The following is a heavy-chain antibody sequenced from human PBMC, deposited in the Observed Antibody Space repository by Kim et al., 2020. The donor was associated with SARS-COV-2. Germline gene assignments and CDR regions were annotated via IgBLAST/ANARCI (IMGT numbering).Heavy chain of an antibody. CDR2: INHSGST. Sequence: SETLSLTCAVYGGSFSGYYWSWIRQPPGQGLEWIGEINHSGSTNYNPSLKSRVTISVDTSKNQFSLKLSSVTAADTAVYYCARGTHLAAAGTTGANWFDPWGQGTLVTVSS. V-gene: IGHV4-34*01. D-gene: IGHD6-13*01. J-gene: IGHJ5*02. CDR3: ARGTHLAAAGTTGANWFDP. CDR1: GGSFSGYY.